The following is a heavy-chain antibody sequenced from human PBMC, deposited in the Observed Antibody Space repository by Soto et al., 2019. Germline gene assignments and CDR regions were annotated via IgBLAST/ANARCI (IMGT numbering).Heavy chain of an antibody. J-gene: IGHJ4*02. V-gene: IGHV1-2*02. CDR3: AGTSCSSTTCPTTN. CDR2: INPHSGGT. Sequence: QVQLVQSGAEVKKPGASVKVSCKTSGYTFTGYYIYWVRQAPGQGLEWMGWINPHSGGTDSSQKFKGRVTMTRDTSISTAYMELSRLRSDDTAVYYCAGTSCSSTTCPTTNWGQGTLVTVSS. CDR1: GYTFTGYY. D-gene: IGHD2-2*01.